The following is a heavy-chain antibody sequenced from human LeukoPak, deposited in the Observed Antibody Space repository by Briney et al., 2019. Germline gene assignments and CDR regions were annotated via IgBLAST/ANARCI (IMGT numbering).Heavy chain of an antibody. Sequence: GVSLRLSCAASGFTFSSYAMSWVRQGPGKGLEWVSAISGSGGSTYYADSVKGRFTISRDNSKNTLYLQMNSLRAEDTAVYYCAKDPGVLLWFGELSIWGQGTLVTVSS. J-gene: IGHJ4*02. CDR2: ISGSGGST. CDR1: GFTFSSYA. CDR3: AKDPGVLLWFGELSI. V-gene: IGHV3-23*01. D-gene: IGHD3-10*01.